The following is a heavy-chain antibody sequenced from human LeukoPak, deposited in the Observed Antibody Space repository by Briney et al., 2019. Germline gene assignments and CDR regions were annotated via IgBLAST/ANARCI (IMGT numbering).Heavy chain of an antibody. D-gene: IGHD3-22*01. Sequence: ASVKVSCKASGYTLTDTYMHWVRQAPGQGLEWMGRINPNSGGTNYAQKFQGRVTMTRDTSISTVYMELSRLRSDDTAVYYCARVGYYESSGYYEYWGQGTLVTVSS. V-gene: IGHV1-2*06. CDR3: ARVGYYESSGYYEY. CDR2: INPNSGGT. J-gene: IGHJ4*02. CDR1: GYTLTDTY.